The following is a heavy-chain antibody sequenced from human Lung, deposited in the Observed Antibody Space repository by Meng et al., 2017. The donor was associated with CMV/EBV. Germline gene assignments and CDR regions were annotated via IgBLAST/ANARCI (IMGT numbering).Heavy chain of an antibody. CDR3: VRDLPPYYDFWSGYLDL. CDR1: GFTFGGYC. CDR2: ISSSSTYI. J-gene: IGHJ5*02. D-gene: IGHD3-3*01. Sequence: GGSLRLXXAASGFTFGGYCMNWVRQAPGKGLEWISSISSSSTYIYYADSVKGRFTISRDNAENSLYLEMNSLRPEDTAVYYCVRDLPPYYDFWSGYLDLWGQGALVTVSS. V-gene: IGHV3-21*01.